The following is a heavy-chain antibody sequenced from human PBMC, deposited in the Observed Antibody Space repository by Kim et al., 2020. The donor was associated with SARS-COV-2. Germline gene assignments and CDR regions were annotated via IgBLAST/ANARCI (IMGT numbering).Heavy chain of an antibody. CDR2: ISIGGGHT. V-gene: IGHV3-23*01. CDR3: AKDGKDNGAGSYSIDY. J-gene: IGHJ4*01. D-gene: IGHD3-10*01. Sequence: GGSLRLSCAASGFTFSSFAMSWARQAPGKGLEWVSAISIGGGHTHYADSVKGRFTISRDNSKNTLYLQMNSLRAEDTAVYYCAKDGKDNGAGSYSIDYWGHGTLVTVSS. CDR1: GFTFSSFA.